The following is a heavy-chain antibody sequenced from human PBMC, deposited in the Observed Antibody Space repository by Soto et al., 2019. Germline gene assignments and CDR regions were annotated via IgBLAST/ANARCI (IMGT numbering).Heavy chain of an antibody. CDR1: GFNFSNCA. D-gene: IGHD1-26*01. CDR3: AKALRGGRGDMYDYYGLDV. J-gene: IGHJ6*02. V-gene: IGHV3-23*01. Sequence: EVQLLESGGGLIQPGGSLRLSCAASGFNFSNCAMTWVRQAPGRGLECVSAVSATGGSTYYADSVKGRFTISRDNSKKTLYLRVNSLRAEDTALECCAKALRGGRGDMYDYYGLDVWGQGTTVSVSS. CDR2: VSATGGST.